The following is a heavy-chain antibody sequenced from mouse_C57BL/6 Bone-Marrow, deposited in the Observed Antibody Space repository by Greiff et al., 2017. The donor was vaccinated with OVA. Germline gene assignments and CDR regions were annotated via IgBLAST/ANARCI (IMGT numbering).Heavy chain of an antibody. D-gene: IGHD1-1*01. Sequence: QVQLQQPGAELVRPGSSVKLSCKASGYTFTSYWMHWVKQRPIQGLEWIGNIDPSDSETHYNQKFKDKATLTVDNSSSTAYMQLSSLTSEDSAVYYCARINYGSSYDWYFDVWGTGTTVTVSS. CDR2: IDPSDSET. V-gene: IGHV1-52*01. CDR3: ARINYGSSYDWYFDV. J-gene: IGHJ1*03. CDR1: GYTFTSYW.